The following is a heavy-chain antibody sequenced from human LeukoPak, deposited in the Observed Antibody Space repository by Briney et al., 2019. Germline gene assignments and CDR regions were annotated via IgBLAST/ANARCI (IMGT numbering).Heavy chain of an antibody. CDR2: IYHSGST. V-gene: IGHV4-39*07. CDR1: GGSISSSGYY. D-gene: IGHD2-2*02. Sequence: PSETLSLTCTVSGGSISSSGYYWGWLRPPPGKGLEWIGSIYHSGSTYYNPSLKSRVTISVDTSKNQFSLKLSSVTAADTAVYYCARVPPKYCSSTSCHIDYWGQGTLVTVSS. CDR3: ARVPPKYCSSTSCHIDY. J-gene: IGHJ4*02.